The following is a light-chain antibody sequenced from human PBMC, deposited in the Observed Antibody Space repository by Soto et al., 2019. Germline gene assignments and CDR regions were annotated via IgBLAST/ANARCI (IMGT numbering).Light chain of an antibody. CDR3: ALYMGSGIVV. CDR2: STN. CDR1: SGSVSTSYY. Sequence: QTVVTQEPSFSVSPGGTVTLTCGLSSGSVSTSYYPSWYQQTPGQSPLTLIYSTNTRSSGVPDRFSGSILGNKAALTITGAQADDESDYYCALYMGSGIVVFGGWTKVTVL. J-gene: IGLJ2*01. V-gene: IGLV8-61*01.